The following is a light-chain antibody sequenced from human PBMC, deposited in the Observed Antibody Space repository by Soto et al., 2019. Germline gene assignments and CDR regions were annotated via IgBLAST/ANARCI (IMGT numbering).Light chain of an antibody. CDR3: ETWDFNTRV. CDR1: SGHSSYI. CDR2: LEGSGSY. J-gene: IGLJ3*02. Sequence: QSVLTQSSSASASLGPSVKLTCTLSSGHSSYIIAWHQQQPGKAPRYLMKLEGSGSYHKGSGVPDRFSGSSSGADRYLTISNLQFEDEADYYCETWDFNTRVFGGGTKLTVL. V-gene: IGLV4-60*02.